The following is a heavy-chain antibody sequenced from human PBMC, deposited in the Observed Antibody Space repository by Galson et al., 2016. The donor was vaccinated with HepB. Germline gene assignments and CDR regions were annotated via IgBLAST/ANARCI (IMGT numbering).Heavy chain of an antibody. CDR2: IVPILRTP. V-gene: IGHV1-69*13. Sequence: VKVSCKASGGPFSTYALSWVRQAPGQGLEWVGGIVPILRTPSYAQRLKGRVTITADESTSTVYMELSSLTYQDTAVYYGLRPQASGSLNHYYGMDVWGQGTTVTVSS. CDR1: GGPFSTYA. D-gene: IGHD3-10*01. J-gene: IGHJ6*02. CDR3: LRPQASGSLNHYYGMDV.